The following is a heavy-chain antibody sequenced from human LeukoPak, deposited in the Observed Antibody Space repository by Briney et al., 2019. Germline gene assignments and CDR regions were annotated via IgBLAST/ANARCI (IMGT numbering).Heavy chain of an antibody. V-gene: IGHV4-39*01. CDR1: GGSISRSSYY. CDR3: ARHDSSGLYNAFDF. J-gene: IGHJ3*01. Sequence: SETLSLTCTVSGGSISRSSYYGGWFRQPPGRGREGIGSIYYSGSTYYNPSLKSRVTISGDTSKNQFSLKLSSVTAADTAVYYCARHDSSGLYNAFDFWGQGTMVTVSS. D-gene: IGHD3-22*01. CDR2: IYYSGST.